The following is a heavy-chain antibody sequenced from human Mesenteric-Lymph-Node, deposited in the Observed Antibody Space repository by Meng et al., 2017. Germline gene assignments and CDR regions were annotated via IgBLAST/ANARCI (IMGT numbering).Heavy chain of an antibody. V-gene: IGHV4-61*01. CDR1: GGSISSSSYY. CDR3: ARDVAAAVTKMGWFDP. D-gene: IGHD6-13*01. J-gene: IGHJ5*02. Sequence: SETLSLTCTVSGGSISSSSYYWGWIRQPPGKGLEWIGYIYYSGSTNYNPSLKSRVTISVDTSKNQFSLKLSSVTAADTAVYYCARDVAAAVTKMGWFDPWGQGTLVTVSS. CDR2: IYYSGST.